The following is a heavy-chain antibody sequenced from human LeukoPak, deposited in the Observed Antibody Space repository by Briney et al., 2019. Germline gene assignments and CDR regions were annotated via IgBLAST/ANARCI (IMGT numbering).Heavy chain of an antibody. Sequence: PGGSLRLSCAASGFTFSSYGMHWVRQAPGKGLEWVAFIRYDGSNKYYADSVKGRFTISRDNSKNTLYPQMNSLRAEDTAVYYCAKVLRFLEWLGNSGDVWGKGTTVTVSS. CDR1: GFTFSSYG. V-gene: IGHV3-30*02. CDR3: AKVLRFLEWLGNSGDV. J-gene: IGHJ6*04. CDR2: IRYDGSNK. D-gene: IGHD3-3*01.